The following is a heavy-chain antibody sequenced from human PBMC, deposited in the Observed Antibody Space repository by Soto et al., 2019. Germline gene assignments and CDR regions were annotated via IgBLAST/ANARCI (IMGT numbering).Heavy chain of an antibody. CDR3: ARASGRGWYNWFDP. V-gene: IGHV1-69*01. D-gene: IGHD6-19*01. CDR2: IIPKFGTT. Sequence: QVQLVQSGAEVKKPGSSVTVSCTASGDTFSSHGISWVRQAPGQGLEYLGGIIPKFGTTNYAQKFRGRVTITADESTSTAYMEVSSLRYEDTAVYYCARASGRGWYNWFDPGGQGTLVTVSS. J-gene: IGHJ5*02. CDR1: GDTFSSHG.